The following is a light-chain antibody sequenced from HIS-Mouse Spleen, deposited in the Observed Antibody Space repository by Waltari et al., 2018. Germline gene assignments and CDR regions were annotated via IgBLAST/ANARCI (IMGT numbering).Light chain of an antibody. CDR2: RNN. V-gene: IGLV1-47*01. CDR3: AAWDDSLSGHWV. J-gene: IGLJ3*02. Sequence: QSVLTQPPSASGTPGQRVTISCSGSSSNIGSTYVYCYQQLPGTAPKLLIYRNNQRPSGVPDRFSGSKSGTSASLAISGLRSEDEADYYCAAWDDSLSGHWVFGGGTKLTVL. CDR1: SSNIGSTY.